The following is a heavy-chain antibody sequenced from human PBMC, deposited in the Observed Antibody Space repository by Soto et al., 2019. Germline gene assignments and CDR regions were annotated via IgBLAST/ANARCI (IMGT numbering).Heavy chain of an antibody. CDR2: ISYDGSNK. D-gene: IGHD6-13*01. V-gene: IGHV3-30*03. J-gene: IGHJ6*02. Sequence: QVQLVESGGGVVQPGRSLRLSCAASGFTFSSYGMHWVRQAPGKGLEWVAVISYDGSNKYYADSVKGRFTISRDNSKNTLYPQMNSLRAEDTAVYYCARGDSSSWPAYYYYGMDVWGQGTTVTVSS. CDR1: GFTFSSYG. CDR3: ARGDSSSWPAYYYYGMDV.